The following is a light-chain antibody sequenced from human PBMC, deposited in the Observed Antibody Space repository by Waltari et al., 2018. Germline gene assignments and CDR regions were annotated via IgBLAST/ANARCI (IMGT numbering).Light chain of an antibody. V-gene: IGKV3-11*01. Sequence: EIVLTQSPATLSLSAGERATSSCRASQIVGTNLAWYQKRPGQAPRLLIYGAFDRATGVPARFSGSSSGVEFTLTISSLEPEDSGVYFCQQRYKWPHSFGGGTKVEI. CDR1: QIVGTN. CDR3: QQRYKWPHS. J-gene: IGKJ4*01. CDR2: GAF.